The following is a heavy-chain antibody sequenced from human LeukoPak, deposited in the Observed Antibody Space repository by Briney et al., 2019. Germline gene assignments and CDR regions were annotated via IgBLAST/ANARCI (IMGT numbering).Heavy chain of an antibody. V-gene: IGHV4-4*09. CDR2: IYTSGST. J-gene: IGHJ4*02. CDR3: ARHSSEYSSYPLGC. CDR1: GGSISSYY. Sequence: SETLSLTCTVSGGSISSYYWSWIRQPPGKGLEWIGYIYTSGSTNYNPSLKSRVTISVDTSKNQFSLKLRSVTAAAAAVYYCARHSSEYSSYPLGCWGQGVMVTV. D-gene: IGHD6-6*01.